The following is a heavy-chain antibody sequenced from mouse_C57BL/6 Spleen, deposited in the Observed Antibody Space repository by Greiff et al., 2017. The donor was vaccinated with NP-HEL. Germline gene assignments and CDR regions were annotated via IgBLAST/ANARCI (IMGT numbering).Heavy chain of an antibody. CDR2: ISGGGGNT. V-gene: IGHV5-9*01. D-gene: IGHD1-1*01. Sequence: EVKLVESGGGLVKPGGSLKLSCAASGFTFSSYTMSWVRPTPEKRLEWVATISGGGGNTYYPDSVKGRFTISRDNAKNTLYLQMSSLRSEDTALYYCARQITTVVATWYFDVWGTGTTVTVSS. CDR3: ARQITTVVATWYFDV. J-gene: IGHJ1*03. CDR1: GFTFSSYT.